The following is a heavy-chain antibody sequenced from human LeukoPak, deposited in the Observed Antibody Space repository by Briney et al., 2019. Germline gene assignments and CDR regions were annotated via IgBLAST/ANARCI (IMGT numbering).Heavy chain of an antibody. V-gene: IGHV4-39*07. CDR3: ARDSGRYSDWLFGI. D-gene: IGHD3-9*01. CDR2: IYYSGST. CDR1: GGSISSSSYY. Sequence: SETLSLTCTVSGGSISSSSYYWGWIRQPPGKGLEWIGSIYYSGSTYYNPSLKSRVTISVDTSKNQFSLKLSSVTAADTAVYYCARDSGRYSDWLFGIWGQGALVTVSS. J-gene: IGHJ4*02.